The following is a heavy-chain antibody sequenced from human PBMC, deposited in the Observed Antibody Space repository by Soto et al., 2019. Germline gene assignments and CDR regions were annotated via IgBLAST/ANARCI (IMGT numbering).Heavy chain of an antibody. CDR3: AKDSKGSGNFHWDYYYYGMDV. V-gene: IGHV3-23*01. Sequence: PGGSLRLSCAASGLTFSSYAMSWVRQDPGKGLEWVSAISGSGGSTYYADSVKGRFTISRDNSKNTLYLQMNSLRAEDTAVYYCAKDSKGSGNFHWDYYYYGMDVWGQGTTVTVS. J-gene: IGHJ6*02. CDR1: GLTFSSYA. D-gene: IGHD3-10*01. CDR2: ISGSGGST.